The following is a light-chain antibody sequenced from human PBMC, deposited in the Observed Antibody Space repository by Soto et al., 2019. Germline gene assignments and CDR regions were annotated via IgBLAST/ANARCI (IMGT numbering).Light chain of an antibody. J-gene: IGKJ1*01. Sequence: EIVMTQSPATLSVSPGERATLSCRASQSVSGSLAWYQQKPGQAPRLLFYGASTRATGVPARFSGSGSGTEFTLTISSLQSEDVATYYCQNHNNAPWTFGQGTKVEIQ. CDR2: GAS. CDR3: QNHNNAPWT. CDR1: QSVSGS. V-gene: IGKV3-15*01.